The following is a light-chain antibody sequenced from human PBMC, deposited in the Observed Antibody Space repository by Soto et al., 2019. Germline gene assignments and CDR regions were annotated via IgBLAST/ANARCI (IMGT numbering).Light chain of an antibody. V-gene: IGKV3-20*01. CDR2: GAS. J-gene: IGKJ5*01. CDR3: QQYGSSPRT. Sequence: EIVLTQSPCTLSVSPGERATLSCRASQSVDNSNLAWYQQKLGRAPRLLISGASTRATGIPDRFSGSGSETDFTLTIARLEPEDFAVYYCQQYGSSPRTFGQGTRLEIK. CDR1: QSVDNSN.